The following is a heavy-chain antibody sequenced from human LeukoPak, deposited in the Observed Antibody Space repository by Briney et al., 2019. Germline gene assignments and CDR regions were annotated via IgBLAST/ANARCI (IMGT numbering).Heavy chain of an antibody. V-gene: IGHV1-3*01. D-gene: IGHD3-10*01. Sequence: ASVKVSCKASGYTFTSYAMHWVRQAPGQRLEWMGWINAGNGNTKYSQKFQGRVTITRDTSASTAYMELSSLRSVDTAVYYCARVRYYYGSGSYYPGGAFDPWGQGTLVTVSS. CDR2: INAGNGNT. J-gene: IGHJ5*02. CDR1: GYTFTSYA. CDR3: ARVRYYYGSGSYYPGGAFDP.